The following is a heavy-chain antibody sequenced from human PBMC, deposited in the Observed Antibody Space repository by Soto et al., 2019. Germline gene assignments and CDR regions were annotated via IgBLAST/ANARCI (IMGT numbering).Heavy chain of an antibody. CDR1: GFTFDDYV. J-gene: IGHJ4*02. Sequence: EVQLVESGGGLVQPGRSLRLSCAAPGFTFDDYVMHWVRQAPGKGLEWVSGISWNSGSIGYADSVKGRFTISRDNAKNSLYLQMNSLRAEDTAVYYCARVKSSGSFDYWGQGTLVTVSS. D-gene: IGHD6-19*01. V-gene: IGHV3-9*01. CDR2: ISWNSGSI. CDR3: ARVKSSGSFDY.